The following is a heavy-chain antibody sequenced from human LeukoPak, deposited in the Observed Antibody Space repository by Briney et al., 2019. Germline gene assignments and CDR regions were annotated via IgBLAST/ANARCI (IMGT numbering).Heavy chain of an antibody. CDR2: MFASGST. J-gene: IGHJ4*02. V-gene: IGHV3-66*01. CDR3: ARGFVQTGYSSSSYVH. CDR1: GFTFSDYY. D-gene: IGHD6-13*01. Sequence: GGSLRLSCAASGFTFSDYYMSWVRQAPGKGLEWVSVMFASGSTYYADSVKGRFTFSRDIFRNTLYLQLNSLRVEDTALYYCARGFVQTGYSSSSYVHWGQGTLVTVSS.